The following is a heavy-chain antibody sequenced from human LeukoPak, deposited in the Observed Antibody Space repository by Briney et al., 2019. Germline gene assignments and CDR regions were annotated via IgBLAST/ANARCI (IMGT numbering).Heavy chain of an antibody. CDR3: AKSAPPYLGHRMNYYYYYMDV. CDR2: ISGSGGST. V-gene: IGHV3-23*01. CDR1: GFTFSSYA. D-gene: IGHD2-8*01. J-gene: IGHJ6*03. Sequence: GGSLRLSCAASGFTFSSYAMSWVCPAPGKGLEWVSAISGSGGSTYYADSVKGRFTISRDNSKNTLYLQMNSLRAEDTAVYYCAKSAPPYLGHRMNYYYYYMDVWGKGTTVTVSS.